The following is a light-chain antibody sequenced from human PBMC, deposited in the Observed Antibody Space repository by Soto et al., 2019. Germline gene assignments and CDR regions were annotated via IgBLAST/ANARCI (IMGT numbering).Light chain of an antibody. CDR3: QHYNNWPPWA. Sequence: EIVMTQSPASLSVSPGGRATLSCKASQSVTNNLAGYQQKPGQAPSLLLYGASARATGIPARFSGSGSETEFTLTISSLQSEDSAVYYCQHYNNWPPWAFGQGTKVEIK. CDR1: QSVTNN. J-gene: IGKJ1*01. V-gene: IGKV3-15*01. CDR2: GAS.